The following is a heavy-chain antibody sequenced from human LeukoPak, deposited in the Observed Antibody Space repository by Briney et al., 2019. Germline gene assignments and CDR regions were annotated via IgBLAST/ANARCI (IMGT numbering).Heavy chain of an antibody. CDR3: ARDPIAAAGTLVDY. CDR1: GGTFSSYA. J-gene: IGHJ4*02. CDR2: IIPILGIA. Sequence: ASVKVSCKASGGTFSSYAISWVRQAPGQGLEWMGRIIPILGIANYAQKFQGRVTITADKSTSTAYMELSSLRSEDTAVYYCARDPIAAAGTLVDYWGQGTLVTVSS. D-gene: IGHD6-13*01. V-gene: IGHV1-69*04.